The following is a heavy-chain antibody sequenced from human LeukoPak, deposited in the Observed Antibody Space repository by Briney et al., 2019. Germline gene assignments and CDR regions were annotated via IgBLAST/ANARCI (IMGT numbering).Heavy chain of an antibody. D-gene: IGHD3-10*01. CDR2: FYPGESDT. CDR3: ARNMLRGDFSLDY. Sequence: GESLKTSCKVSGYRFPNYWIGWVRQMPGKGLGWMGIFYPGESDTRYSPSFQGHVTISADKSLTTAYLQWSSLTASYTAIYYCARNMLRGDFSLDYWGQGTLVTVSS. CDR1: GYRFPNYW. J-gene: IGHJ4*02. V-gene: IGHV5-51*01.